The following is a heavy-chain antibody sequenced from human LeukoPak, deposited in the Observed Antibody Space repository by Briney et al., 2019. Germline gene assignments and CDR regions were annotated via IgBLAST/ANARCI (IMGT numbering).Heavy chain of an antibody. CDR1: GGSISSRPYS. J-gene: IGHJ4*02. CDR3: ARGDTAMVTPFDY. CDR2: FYYSGNT. V-gene: IGHV4-39*07. D-gene: IGHD5-18*01. Sequence: SGTLSLTCTVSGGSISSRPYSWGWIRQPPGKGLEWLGSFYYSGNTYYNPSLKSRVTISVDTSKNQFSLKLSSVTAADTAVYYCARGDTAMVTPFDYWGQGTLVTVSS.